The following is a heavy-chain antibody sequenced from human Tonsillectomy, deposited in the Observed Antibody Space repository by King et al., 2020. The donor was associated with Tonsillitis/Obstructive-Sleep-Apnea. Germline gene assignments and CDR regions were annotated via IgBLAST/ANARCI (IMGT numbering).Heavy chain of an antibody. CDR2: IYWDDDK. CDR1: GFSLSTSGVG. V-gene: IGHV2-5*02. J-gene: IGHJ3*02. Sequence: FTLKESGPTLVKPPQTLTLTCTFSGFSLSTSGVGVGWIRQPPGKALEWLALIYWDDDKRYSPSLKSRLTITKDTSKNQVVLTMTNMDPVDTATYYCAHRQRAIVVVPAAVGGAFDIWGQGTMVTVSS. D-gene: IGHD2-2*01. CDR3: AHRQRAIVVVPAAVGGAFDI.